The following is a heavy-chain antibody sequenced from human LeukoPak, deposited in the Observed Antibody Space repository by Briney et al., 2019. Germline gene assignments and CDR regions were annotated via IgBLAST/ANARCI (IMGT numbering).Heavy chain of an antibody. J-gene: IGHJ4*02. CDR1: GGSISTYY. CDR2: IYHNGDT. V-gene: IGHV4-59*08. CDR3: ARHSYTLFDY. Sequence: PSETLSLTCSVSGGSISTYYWSWIRQSPGKGLEWIGYIYHNGDTNYNPSFKSRVTISVDTSKNQFSLRLMSVTAADTAIYYCARHSYTLFDYWGQGSLVTVSS. D-gene: IGHD2-2*02.